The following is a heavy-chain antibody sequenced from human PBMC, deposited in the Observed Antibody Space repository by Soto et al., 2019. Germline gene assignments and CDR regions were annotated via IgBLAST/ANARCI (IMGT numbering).Heavy chain of an antibody. CDR2: ISSTSSAI. CDR3: ARSGGSGIIIYYFDY. V-gene: IGHV3-48*02. CDR1: GFTFSTYS. Sequence: PGGSLRLSCAASGFTFSTYSIYWVRQAPGKGLEWVSYISSTSSAIYYADSVKGRFTISRDNAKNSLYLQMNSLRDEDTAVYYCARSGGSGIIIYYFDYWGQGTLVTVSS. J-gene: IGHJ4*02. D-gene: IGHD2-21*01.